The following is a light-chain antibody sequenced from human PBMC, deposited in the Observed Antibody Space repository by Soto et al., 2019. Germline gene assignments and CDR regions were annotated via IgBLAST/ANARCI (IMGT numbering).Light chain of an antibody. CDR3: QQANSFPIT. CDR2: AAF. CDR1: QAISSY. J-gene: IGKJ5*01. Sequence: DIHRSHSPSSVSASVGDIVTLTCRASQAISSYLAWYQQKPGKAPKLLIYAAFRLQSGVPSRFSGSGSGTDFTLTISSLQPEDFATYYCQQANSFPITFGQGTRLEIK. V-gene: IGKV1D-12*01.